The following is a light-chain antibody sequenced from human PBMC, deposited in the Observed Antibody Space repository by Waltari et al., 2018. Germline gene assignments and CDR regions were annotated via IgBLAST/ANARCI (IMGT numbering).Light chain of an antibody. J-gene: IGLJ2*01. Sequence: SYVLNQPPSVSVSPGQTSSITCSGEKFRDKYASWYQPKAGQPPVLFIYQDFERPSSIPDRFSASNSGTTATLTISGTQALDEADYYCQAWDGNTVIFGGGTRLTVL. CDR2: QDF. CDR3: QAWDGNTVI. V-gene: IGLV3-1*01. CDR1: KFRDKY.